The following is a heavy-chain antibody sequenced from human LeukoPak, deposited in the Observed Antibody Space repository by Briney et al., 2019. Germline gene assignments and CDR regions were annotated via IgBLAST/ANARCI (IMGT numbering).Heavy chain of an antibody. Sequence: GGSLRLSCAASGFTFSSYAMHWVRQAPGKGLEWLAVISYDGSNKYYADSVKGRFTISRDNSKNTLYLQMNSLRAEDTAVYYCARMYYDFWSGYQYYFDYWGQGTLVTVSS. CDR1: GFTFSSYA. CDR3: ARMYYDFWSGYQYYFDY. D-gene: IGHD3-3*01. CDR2: ISYDGSNK. J-gene: IGHJ4*02. V-gene: IGHV3-30-3*01.